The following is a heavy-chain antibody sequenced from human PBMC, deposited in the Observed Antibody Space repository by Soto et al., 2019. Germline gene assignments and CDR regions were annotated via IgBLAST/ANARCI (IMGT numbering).Heavy chain of an antibody. CDR1: GFTFSSYS. Sequence: GGSLRLSCAASGFTFSSYSMNWVRQAPGKGLEWVSSISSSSSYIYYADPVKGRFTIARDNAENSLYLQMNSLGAEDTVMYYCARGAITMVRGGGDYCGPGALVNV. V-gene: IGHV3-21*01. D-gene: IGHD3-10*01. J-gene: IGHJ4*02. CDR2: ISSSSSYI. CDR3: ARGAITMVRGGGDY.